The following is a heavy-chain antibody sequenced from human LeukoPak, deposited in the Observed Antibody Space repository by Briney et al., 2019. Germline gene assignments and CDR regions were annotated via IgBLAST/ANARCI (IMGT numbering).Heavy chain of an antibody. D-gene: IGHD4-23*01. J-gene: IGHJ4*02. CDR2: VKGGGSST. CDR1: GFPLSASA. CDR3: AKGPVVTLDS. Sequence: GESLRLSCAASGFPLSASAMTWVPQAPARGLEWDSSVKGGGSSTYYADSVKGRFTISRDNSRNTLYLQMNSLRVEDTAVYYCAKGPVVTLDSWGQGTLVSVSS. V-gene: IGHV3-23*01.